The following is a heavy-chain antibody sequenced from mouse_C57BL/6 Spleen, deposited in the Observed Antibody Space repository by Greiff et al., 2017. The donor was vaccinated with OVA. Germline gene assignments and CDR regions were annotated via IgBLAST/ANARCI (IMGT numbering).Heavy chain of an antibody. CDR3: ARVDYGDY. D-gene: IGHD1-1*02. CDR1: GYTFTDYY. Sequence: VQLQQSGAELVRPGASVKLSCKASGYTFTDYYINWVKQRPGQGLEWIARIYPGSGNTYYNEKFKGKATLTAEKSSSTAYMQLSSLTSEDSAVYFCARVDYGDYWGQGTSVTVSS. CDR2: IYPGSGNT. J-gene: IGHJ4*01. V-gene: IGHV1-76*01.